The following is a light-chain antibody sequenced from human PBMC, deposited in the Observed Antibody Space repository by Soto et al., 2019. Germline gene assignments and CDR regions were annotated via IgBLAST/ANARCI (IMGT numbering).Light chain of an antibody. CDR3: QQYNDWPLT. CDR1: QSVDTN. J-gene: IGKJ4*01. CDR2: GAS. Sequence: ETVMTQSPATLSATTGERATLSCVASQSVDTNLGWYQQKPGQAPRLLIYGASTRATGVAARFSGTWSGTEFTLTISSLHYEDFAVYYCQQYNDWPLTFGGGTKVEIK. V-gene: IGKV3-15*01.